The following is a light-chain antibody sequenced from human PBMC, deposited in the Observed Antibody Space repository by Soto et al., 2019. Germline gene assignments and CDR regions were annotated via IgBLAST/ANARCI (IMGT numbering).Light chain of an antibody. CDR3: QQYSLSPWT. CDR1: QTVSNNY. V-gene: IGKV3-20*01. Sequence: DIVLTQSPGTQSLSPGERATLSCRASQTVSNNYLAWYQQRPGQAPRLLIYGASSRATGIPDRFIGSGSGTDFSLTIDRLEPEDLAMYHCQQYSLSPWTFGQGTKVQIK. J-gene: IGKJ1*01. CDR2: GAS.